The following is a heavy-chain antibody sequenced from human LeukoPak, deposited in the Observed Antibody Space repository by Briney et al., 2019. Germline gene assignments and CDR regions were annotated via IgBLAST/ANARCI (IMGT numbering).Heavy chain of an antibody. J-gene: IGHJ4*02. CDR1: GFTASSNY. V-gene: IGHV3-66*01. D-gene: IGHD3-10*01. CDR3: ARERKDYGSGSYYTDY. Sequence: GRSLRLSCAASGFTASSNYMSWVRQPPKKGLEWDSAICSGGSTYYADSLKGRFTISRDNSKNTLYLQMNSLRAEDTAVYYCARERKDYGSGSYYTDYWGQGTLVTVSS. CDR2: ICSGGST.